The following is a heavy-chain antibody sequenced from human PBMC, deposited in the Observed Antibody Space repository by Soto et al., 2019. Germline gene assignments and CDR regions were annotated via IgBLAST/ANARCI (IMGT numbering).Heavy chain of an antibody. Sequence: GGSLRLSCAASGFTFSSYSMNWVRQAPGKGLEWVSSISSSSSYIYYADSVNGRFTISRDNAKNSLYLQMNSLRVEDTAVYYCATSGRGDYYDSSGYSDWFDPWGQGTLVTVSS. CDR2: ISSSSSYI. D-gene: IGHD3-22*01. CDR1: GFTFSSYS. V-gene: IGHV3-21*01. J-gene: IGHJ5*02. CDR3: ATSGRGDYYDSSGYSDWFDP.